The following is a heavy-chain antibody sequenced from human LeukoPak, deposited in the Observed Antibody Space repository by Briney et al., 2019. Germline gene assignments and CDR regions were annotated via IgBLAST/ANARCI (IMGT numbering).Heavy chain of an antibody. CDR3: AGGWETNDY. J-gene: IGHJ4*02. Sequence: PGRSLRLSCAASGFTFSSYAMHWVRQAPGKGLEWVAVISYDGSNKYYADSVKGRFTISRDNSKNTLYLQMNSLRAEDTAVYYCAGGWETNDYWGQGTLSPSPQ. D-gene: IGHD1-26*01. V-gene: IGHV3-30-3*01. CDR2: ISYDGSNK. CDR1: GFTFSSYA.